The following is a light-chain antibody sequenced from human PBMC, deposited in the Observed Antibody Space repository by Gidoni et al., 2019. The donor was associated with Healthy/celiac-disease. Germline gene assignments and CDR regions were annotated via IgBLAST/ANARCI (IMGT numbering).Light chain of an antibody. Sequence: DLQITQSPSSLSASVGDRVTITCQASQDISNYLNWYQQKPGKAPKLLIYDASNLETGVPSRFSGSGSGTDFTFTISSLQPEDIAAYYCQQCDNLPLTFGEGTKVEIK. CDR3: QQCDNLPLT. J-gene: IGKJ4*01. V-gene: IGKV1-33*01. CDR1: QDISNY. CDR2: DAS.